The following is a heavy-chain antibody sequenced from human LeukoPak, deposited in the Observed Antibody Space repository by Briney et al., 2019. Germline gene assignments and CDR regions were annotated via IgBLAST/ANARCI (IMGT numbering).Heavy chain of an antibody. V-gene: IGHV1-8*01. CDR1: GYSFTSYD. Sequence: GASVKVSCKASGYSFTSYDINWVGQASGQGVEGMGWMNPNSGNTGYAQKFQGRVTMTRNTSISTAYMELSSLRSEDTAVYYCATFLEIVATIDDYYYYGMDVWGQGTTVTVSS. CDR3: ATFLEIVATIDDYYYYGMDV. CDR2: MNPNSGNT. J-gene: IGHJ6*02. D-gene: IGHD5-12*01.